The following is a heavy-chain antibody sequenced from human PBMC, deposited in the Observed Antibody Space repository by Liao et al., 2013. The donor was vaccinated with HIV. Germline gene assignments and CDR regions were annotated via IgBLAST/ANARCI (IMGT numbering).Heavy chain of an antibody. J-gene: IGHJ4*02. CDR2: INHSGST. D-gene: IGHD4-17*01. V-gene: IGHV4-34*01. CDR3: ARQGHDYGDLGVYSFDC. CDR1: GGSLSGYSLTGYH. Sequence: QVRLQQWGAGLLKPSETLSLTCAVYGGSLSGYSLTGYHWSWIRQSPGKGLEWIGEINHSGSTNYNPSLKSRVTISVDTSKKQFSLNLSSVTAADTAVYYCARQGHDYGDLGVYSFDCWGQGTLVTVSS.